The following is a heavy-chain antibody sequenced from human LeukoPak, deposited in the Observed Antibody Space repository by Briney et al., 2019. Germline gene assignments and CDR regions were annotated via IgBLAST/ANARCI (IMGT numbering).Heavy chain of an antibody. CDR3: ARKVLNFWCGYSQNYYSYYMDV. V-gene: IGHV4-34*01. D-gene: IGHD3-3*01. CDR2: INHSGST. J-gene: IGHJ6*03. Sequence: SETLSLTCAVYGGSFSGYYRSWIRQPPGKGLEWIGEINHSGSTNYNPSLKSRVTISVDTSKNQFSLKLSSVTAADTAVYYCARKVLNFWCGYSQNYYSYYMDVWGKGTTVTVSS. CDR1: GGSFSGYY.